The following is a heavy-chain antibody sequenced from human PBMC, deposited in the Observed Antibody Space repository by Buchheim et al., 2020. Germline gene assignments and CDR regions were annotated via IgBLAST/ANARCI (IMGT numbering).Heavy chain of an antibody. V-gene: IGHV3-33*01. CDR1: GFTFSSYG. Sequence: QVQLVESGGGVVQPGRSLRLSCAASGFTFSSYGMHWVRQAPGKGLEWVAVIWYDGSNKYYADPVKGRFTISRDNSKNTLYLQMNSLRAEDTAVYYCARGSGVRRSYSDLPPSSYFDYWGQGSL. CDR2: IWYDGSNK. CDR3: ARGSGVRRSYSDLPPSSYFDY. D-gene: IGHD6-6*01. J-gene: IGHJ4*02.